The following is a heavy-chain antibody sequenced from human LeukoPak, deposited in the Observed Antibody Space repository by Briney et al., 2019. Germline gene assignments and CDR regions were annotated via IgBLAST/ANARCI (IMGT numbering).Heavy chain of an antibody. D-gene: IGHD6-13*01. CDR1: GFTFSSYW. CDR3: ARIPAGIATRKGKLYYYYYYMDV. V-gene: IGHV3-7*01. J-gene: IGHJ6*03. Sequence: GGSLRLSCAASGFTFSSYWMSWVRQAPGKGLEWVANIKQVGREKYYVDSMKGRFTISRDNAKNSLYLQINSLRAEDTAVYYCARIPAGIATRKGKLYYYYYYMDVWGKGTTVTVSS. CDR2: IKQVGREK.